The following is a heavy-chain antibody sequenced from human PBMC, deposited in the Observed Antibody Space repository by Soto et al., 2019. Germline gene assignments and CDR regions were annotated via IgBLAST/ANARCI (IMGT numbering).Heavy chain of an antibody. CDR2: IDWDDDK. V-gene: IGHV2-70*11. J-gene: IGHJ6*02. CDR3: AWLIIAGRDYYYYGMDV. Sequence: SGPTLVNPTQTLTLTCTLSGFSLSTSGMCVSWIRQPPGKALEWLARIDWDDDKYYSTSLKTRLTISKDTSKNQVVLTMTNMDPVDTAMYYSAWLIIAGRDYYYYGMDVWGQGTTVTVS. CDR1: GFSLSTSGMC. D-gene: IGHD6-13*01.